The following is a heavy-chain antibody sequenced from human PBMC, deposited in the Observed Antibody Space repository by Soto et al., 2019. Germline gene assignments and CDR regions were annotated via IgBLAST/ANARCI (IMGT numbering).Heavy chain of an antibody. J-gene: IGHJ6*04. CDR2: IYYSGNT. V-gene: IGHV4-30-4*01. CDR1: GGSISSGYYY. Sequence: QVQLQESGPGLVKPSQTLSLTCSVSGGSISSGYYYWSWIRQPPGKGLEWIGNIYYSGNTYYNPSLKVRLIISIAPSKTRSSRRGGSGPAADPAVNYCPSSPLSGRTVGGKGTTVTASS. D-gene: IGHD2-15*01. CDR3: PSSPLSGRTV.